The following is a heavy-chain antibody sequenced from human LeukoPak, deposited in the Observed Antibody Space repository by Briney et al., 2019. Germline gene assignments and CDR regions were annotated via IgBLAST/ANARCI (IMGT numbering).Heavy chain of an antibody. CDR1: GGSISSGGYY. CDR3: AASYYDSPQGAGD. CDR2: IYHSGST. Sequence: PSETLSLTCTVSGGSISSGGYYWSWIRQPPGKGLEWIGYIYHSGSTYYNPSLKSRVTISVDRSKNQFSLKLSSVTAADTAVYYCAASYYDSPQGAGDWGQGTLVTVSS. J-gene: IGHJ4*02. V-gene: IGHV4-30-2*01. D-gene: IGHD3-22*01.